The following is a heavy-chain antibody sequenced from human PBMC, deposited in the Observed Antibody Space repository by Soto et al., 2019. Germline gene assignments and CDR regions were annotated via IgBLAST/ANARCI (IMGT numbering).Heavy chain of an antibody. CDR2: IIPIFGTA. V-gene: IGHV1-69*01. CDR3: ARDKEMATADRYYYDGMGV. J-gene: IGHJ6*02. Sequence: QVQLVQSGAEVKKPGSSVKVSCKASGGTFSSYAISWVRQAPGQGLEWMGGIIPIFGTANYAQKFQGRVTVPADECTSTGYMELGSLRSEDTAVYYCARDKEMATADRYYYDGMGVWGQGTTVTVSS. CDR1: GGTFSSYA. D-gene: IGHD5-18*01.